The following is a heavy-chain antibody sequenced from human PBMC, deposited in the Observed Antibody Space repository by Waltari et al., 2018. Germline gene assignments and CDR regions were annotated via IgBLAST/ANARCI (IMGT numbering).Heavy chain of an antibody. CDR2: INHSGST. CDR1: AGSFSGYY. J-gene: IGHJ4*02. Sequence: QVQLQQWGAGLLTPSETLSLPCSVSAGSFSGYYWSWIRHPPGKGLEWIGEINHSGSTNYNPSLKSRVTISVDTSKNQFSLTLSSVTAADTAVYYCARPDSPSVGAYYFDYWGQGTLVTVSS. V-gene: IGHV4-34*01. CDR3: ARPDSPSVGAYYFDY.